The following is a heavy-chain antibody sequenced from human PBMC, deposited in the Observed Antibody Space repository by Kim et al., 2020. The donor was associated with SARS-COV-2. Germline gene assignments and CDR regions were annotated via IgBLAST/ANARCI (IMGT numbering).Heavy chain of an antibody. J-gene: IGHJ4*02. D-gene: IGHD2-2*01. V-gene: IGHV1-2*02. CDR3: ARDLGRYCSSTSCYGY. CDR1: GYTFTGYY. CDR2: INPNSGGP. Sequence: ASVKVSCKASGYTFTGYYLHWVRQAPGQGLEWMGWINPNSGGPNYAQKFQGRVTMTRDTSISTAYMELSRLRSDDTAVYYCARDLGRYCSSTSCYGYWGQGTMVTVSS.